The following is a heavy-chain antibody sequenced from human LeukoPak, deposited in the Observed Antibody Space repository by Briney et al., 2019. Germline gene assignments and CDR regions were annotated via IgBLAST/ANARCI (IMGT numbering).Heavy chain of an antibody. D-gene: IGHD3-16*02. J-gene: IGHJ4*02. CDR3: ARDLNDYVWGSYRQLRFDY. V-gene: IGHV3-21*01. Sequence: PGGSLRLSCAASGFTFSSYSMNWVRQAPGKGLEWVSSISSSSSYTYYADSVKGRFTISRDNAKNSLYLQMNSLRAEDTAVYYCARDLNDYVWGSYRQLRFDYWGQGTLVTVSS. CDR2: ISSSSSYT. CDR1: GFTFSSYS.